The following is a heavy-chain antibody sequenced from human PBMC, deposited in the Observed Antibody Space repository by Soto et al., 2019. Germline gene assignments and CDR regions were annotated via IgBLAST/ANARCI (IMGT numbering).Heavy chain of an antibody. CDR1: GGFISSGGYY. CDR2: IYHTGST. Sequence: ASETLSLTCTVSGGFISSGGYYWTWIRQHPGKGLEWIGYIYHTGSTFYNPSLKSRLVISVDTSKNQFSLNLTSMTAADTAVYYCASCYGGNSGLDYWGQGNVVTVSS. V-gene: IGHV4-31*03. D-gene: IGHD2-21*02. J-gene: IGHJ4*02. CDR3: ASCYGGNSGLDY.